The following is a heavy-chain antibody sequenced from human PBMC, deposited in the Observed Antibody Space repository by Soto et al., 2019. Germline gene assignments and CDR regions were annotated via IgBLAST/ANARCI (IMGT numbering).Heavy chain of an antibody. Sequence: PGGSLRLSCAASGFTFSSYAMHWFRQAPGKGLEWVAVISYDGSNKYYADSVKGRFTISRDNSKNTLHLQMNSLRAEDTAVYYCARDFRAGDRRFYYGMDVWGQGTTVTVSS. V-gene: IGHV3-30-3*01. CDR2: ISYDGSNK. J-gene: IGHJ6*02. CDR1: GFTFSSYA. D-gene: IGHD3-16*01. CDR3: ARDFRAGDRRFYYGMDV.